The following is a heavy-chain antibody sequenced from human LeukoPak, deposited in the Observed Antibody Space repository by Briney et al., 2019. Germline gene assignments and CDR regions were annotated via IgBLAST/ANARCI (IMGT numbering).Heavy chain of an antibody. CDR1: GFTYSNYE. J-gene: IGHJ2*01. CDR2: ISSSGAGI. D-gene: IGHD3-10*01. CDR3: ARAGGDYGSGRKPLDL. Sequence: PGGSLRLSCAASGFTYSNYEMYWVRQAPGKGLGWGSYISSSGAGIYYADSVKGRFTTSRDNSKNTLYLQMNSLRAEDTAVYYCARAGGDYGSGRKPLDLWGRGTLVTVSS. V-gene: IGHV3-48*03.